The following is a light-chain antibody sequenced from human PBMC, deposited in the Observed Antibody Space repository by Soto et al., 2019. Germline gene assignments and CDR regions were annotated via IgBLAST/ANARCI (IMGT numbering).Light chain of an antibody. V-gene: IGKV3-15*01. CDR3: QQYNSWPPIN. CDR1: QSVSSSN. J-gene: IGKJ5*01. Sequence: EIVLTQSPGTLSLSPGERATLSCRASQSVSSSNLAWYQQKPGQAPRLLIYGASTRATGIPDRFSGSGSGTEFTLTIRSLQSEDFAVYYCQQYNSWPPINCGQGTQLEIK. CDR2: GAS.